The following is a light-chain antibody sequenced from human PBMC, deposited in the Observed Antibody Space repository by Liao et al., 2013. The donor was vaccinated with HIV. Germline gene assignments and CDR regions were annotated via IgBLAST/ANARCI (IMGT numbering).Light chain of an antibody. CDR2: QDR. J-gene: IGLJ3*02. V-gene: IGLV3-1*01. CDR3: QAWDGTTVV. CDR1: KLGDEY. Sequence: SYELTQPPSVSVSPGQTASITCSGDKLGDEYASWYQQKPGQSPVLVIYQDRKRPSGMPERFSGSNSGNTATLTISGTQPMDEADFYCQAWDGTTVVFGGGTKLTVL.